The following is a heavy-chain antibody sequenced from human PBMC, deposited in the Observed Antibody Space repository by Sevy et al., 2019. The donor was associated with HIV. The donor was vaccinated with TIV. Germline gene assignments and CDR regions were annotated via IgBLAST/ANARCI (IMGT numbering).Heavy chain of an antibody. CDR2: IWYDGSKK. CDR3: ARGVYDFWSGYYNGPLYYFDY. CDR1: GFTFSSYG. J-gene: IGHJ4*02. Sequence: GGSLRLSCAASGFTFSSYGMHWVRQAPGKGLEWVAVIWYDGSKKYYADSVKGRFTISRDNSKNTLYLQMNSLRAEDTAVYYCARGVYDFWSGYYNGPLYYFDYWGQGTLVTVSS. V-gene: IGHV3-33*01. D-gene: IGHD3-3*01.